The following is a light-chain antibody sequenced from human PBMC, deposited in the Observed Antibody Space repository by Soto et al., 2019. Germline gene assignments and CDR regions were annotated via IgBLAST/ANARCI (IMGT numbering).Light chain of an antibody. J-gene: IGLJ1*01. Sequence: QSALTQPASVSGSPGQSITISCTGTSSDVVGYNYVSWYQQHPGKAPKFMIYDVSNRPSGVSNRFSGSKSGNTASLTISGLQAEDEADYYCSSYTTSNTRQIVFGTGTKVT. CDR3: SSYTTSNTRQIV. V-gene: IGLV2-14*01. CDR2: DVS. CDR1: SSDVVGYNY.